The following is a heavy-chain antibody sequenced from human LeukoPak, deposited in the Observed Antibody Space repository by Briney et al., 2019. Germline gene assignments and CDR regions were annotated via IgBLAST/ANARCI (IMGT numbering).Heavy chain of an antibody. Sequence: GRSLRLSCGPSGFTLGDDALSWVRQAPGKGLEGVGFIRSKAYGGTADYAASVKGRFTISRDDSKSIAYLQMNSLKTEDTAVYYCTRDKRSDGDYYYFDYWGQGTLVTVSS. J-gene: IGHJ4*02. D-gene: IGHD4-17*01. V-gene: IGHV3-49*04. CDR3: TRDKRSDGDYYYFDY. CDR2: IRSKAYGGTA. CDR1: GFTLGDDA.